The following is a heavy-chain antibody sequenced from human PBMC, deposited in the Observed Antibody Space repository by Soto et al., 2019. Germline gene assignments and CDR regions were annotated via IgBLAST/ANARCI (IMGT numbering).Heavy chain of an antibody. D-gene: IGHD3-22*01. V-gene: IGHV3-23*01. CDR1: GFTFNSYA. Sequence: GGSLRLSCAASGFTFNSYAINFFRHSPLKGLEWVSVISSGGGRTYYADSVKGRFTISRDNSKNTLYLQMNSLRAEDTAVYYCAKAERYYYDSSGLDCWGQGTLVTVSS. J-gene: IGHJ4*02. CDR2: ISSGGGRT. CDR3: AKAERYYYDSSGLDC.